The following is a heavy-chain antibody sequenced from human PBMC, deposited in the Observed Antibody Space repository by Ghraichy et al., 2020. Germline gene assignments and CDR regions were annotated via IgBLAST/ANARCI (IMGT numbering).Heavy chain of an antibody. D-gene: IGHD2-2*01. V-gene: IGHV3-23*01. Sequence: ETLSLTCAASGFTFSTYAMSWVRQAPGKGLEWVSAISGGGDSTYYADSVKGRFTISRDNSKNTLYLQMNSLGAEDTAVYYCAKYCRSTSCYPYFGMDVWGQGTTVTVSS. CDR3: AKYCRSTSCYPYFGMDV. CDR1: GFTFSTYA. CDR2: ISGGGDST. J-gene: IGHJ6*02.